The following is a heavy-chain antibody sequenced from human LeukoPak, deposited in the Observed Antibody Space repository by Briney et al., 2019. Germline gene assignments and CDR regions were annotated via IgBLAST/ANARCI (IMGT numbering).Heavy chain of an antibody. Sequence: GGSLRLSCAASGFTFSSYAMSWVHQAPGKGLEWVSAISGSGGSTYYADPVKGRFTISRDNSKNTLYLQMNSLRAEDTAVYYCANGWFGELSHNWFDPWGQGTLVTVSS. D-gene: IGHD3-10*01. CDR3: ANGWFGELSHNWFDP. V-gene: IGHV3-23*01. CDR2: ISGSGGST. J-gene: IGHJ5*02. CDR1: GFTFSSYA.